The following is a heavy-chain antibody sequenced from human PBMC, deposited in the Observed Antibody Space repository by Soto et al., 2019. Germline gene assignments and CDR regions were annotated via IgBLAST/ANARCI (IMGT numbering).Heavy chain of an antibody. CDR3: ARDDDFEANAFDY. Sequence: GGSLRLSCAASGFTFSRYGMHWVRQAPGKGLEWVALIWNDGIRKVYVDSVKGRFTISRDNSKNTLDLQMNSLRAEDTAVYYCARDDDFEANAFDYWGPGTLVTVSS. J-gene: IGHJ4*02. CDR2: IWNDGIRK. D-gene: IGHD2-21*02. V-gene: IGHV3-33*01. CDR1: GFTFSRYG.